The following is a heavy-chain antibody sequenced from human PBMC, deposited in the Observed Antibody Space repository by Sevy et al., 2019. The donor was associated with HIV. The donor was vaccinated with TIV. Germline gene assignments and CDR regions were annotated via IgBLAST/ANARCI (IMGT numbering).Heavy chain of an antibody. J-gene: IGHJ5*02. D-gene: IGHD3-22*01. CDR2: ISTSGKST. CDR3: LRSGGAYDAGFDP. V-gene: IGHV3-48*03. CDR1: GFTFSSYE. Sequence: GGSLRLSYVASGFTFSSYEMNWVHQAPGKGLEWVSKISTSGKSTFYADSVEGRVTISRDNTKNSVFLETNNLRVEDTAVYYCLRSGGAYDAGFDPWGQGTLVTVSS.